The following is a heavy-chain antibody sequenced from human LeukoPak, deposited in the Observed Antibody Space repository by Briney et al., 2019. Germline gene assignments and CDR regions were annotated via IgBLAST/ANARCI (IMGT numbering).Heavy chain of an antibody. CDR3: AELGITMIGGV. Sequence: GGSLRLSCAASGFTFSSYEMNWVRQAPGKGLEWVSFISSSSSTIYYVDSVKGRFTISRDNAKNSLYLQMNSLRAEDTAVYYCAELGITMIGGVWGKGTTVTISS. V-gene: IGHV3-48*03. D-gene: IGHD3-10*02. CDR1: GFTFSSYE. J-gene: IGHJ6*04. CDR2: ISSSSSTI.